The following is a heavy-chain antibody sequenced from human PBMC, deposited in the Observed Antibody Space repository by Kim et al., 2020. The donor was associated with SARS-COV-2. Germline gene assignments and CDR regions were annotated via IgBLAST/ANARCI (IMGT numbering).Heavy chain of an antibody. J-gene: IGHJ4*02. D-gene: IGHD3-16*01. CDR2: ILGSDGTT. CDR1: GFTFNTFD. V-gene: IGHV3-23*01. Sequence: GGSLRLSCAASGFTFNTFDMSWIRQVPGKGLEWVSAILGSDGTTYYADSVKGRFTISRDNSKNTPYLQMNTVTAEDTALYYCVKGAWVDYCGQGTLVTVSS. CDR3: VKGAWVDY.